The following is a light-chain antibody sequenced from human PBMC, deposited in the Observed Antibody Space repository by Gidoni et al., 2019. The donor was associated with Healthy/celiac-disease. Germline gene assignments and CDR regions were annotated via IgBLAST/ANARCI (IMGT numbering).Light chain of an antibody. Sequence: DIVITQSPATLSVSPWERATLSCRASQSVSSNLAWYQQKPGQAPRLLIYGASTRATGIPARFSGSGSGTEFTLTISSLQSEDFAVYYCQQYNNWPRTFGQXTKLEIK. CDR2: GAS. V-gene: IGKV3-15*01. CDR1: QSVSSN. CDR3: QQYNNWPRT. J-gene: IGKJ2*01.